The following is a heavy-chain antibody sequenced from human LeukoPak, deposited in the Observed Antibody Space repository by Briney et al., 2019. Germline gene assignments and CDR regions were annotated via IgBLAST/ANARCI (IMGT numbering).Heavy chain of an antibody. CDR1: GGSFSGYY. V-gene: IGHV4-34*01. J-gene: IGHJ4*02. CDR3: ARDANYYGSGRGLDY. Sequence: SETLSLTCAVYGGSFSGYYWSWIRQPPGKGLEWIGEISHSGSTHYNPSLKSRVTISLDTSKNQISLKLSSVTAADTAVYYCARDANYYGSGRGLDYWGQGTLVTVSS. D-gene: IGHD3-10*01. CDR2: ISHSGST.